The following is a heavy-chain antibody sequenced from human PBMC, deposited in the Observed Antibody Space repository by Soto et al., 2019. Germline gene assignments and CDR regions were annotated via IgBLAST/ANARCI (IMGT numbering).Heavy chain of an antibody. V-gene: IGHV1-69*13. J-gene: IGHJ6*02. CDR2: IIPIFGTA. Sequence: SVKVSCKASGGTFSSYAISWVRQAPGQGLGWMGGIIPIFGTANYAQKFQGRVTITADESTSTAYMELSSLRSEDTAVYYCAREVNVWLNYYYYGMDLWGQGSTVTGSS. CDR1: GGTFSSYA. CDR3: AREVNVWLNYYYYGMDL. D-gene: IGHD5-18*01.